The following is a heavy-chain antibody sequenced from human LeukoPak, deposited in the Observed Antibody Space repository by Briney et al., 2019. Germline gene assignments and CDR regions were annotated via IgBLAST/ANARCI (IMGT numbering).Heavy chain of an antibody. CDR1: GFTFSSYA. V-gene: IGHV3-23*01. J-gene: IGHJ6*02. Sequence: PGGSLRLSCAASGFTFSSYAMHWVRQAPGKGLEWVSAISGSGGSTYYADSVKGRFTISRDNSKNTLYLQMNSLRAEDTAVYYCAKVSGGGLYYDGMDVWGQGTTVTVSS. CDR2: ISGSGGST. D-gene: IGHD1-14*01. CDR3: AKVSGGGLYYDGMDV.